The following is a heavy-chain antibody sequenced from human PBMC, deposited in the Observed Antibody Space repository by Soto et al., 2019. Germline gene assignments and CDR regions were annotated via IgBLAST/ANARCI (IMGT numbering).Heavy chain of an antibody. CDR2: ISRSGSTI. CDR1: VLTFSSYE. CDR3: ARDGRIRRPDWYFDL. J-gene: IGHJ2*01. Sequence: PWWSLRLSCSASVLTFSSYEMNWFRQAPGKGLEWVSYISRSGSTIYYADSVKGRVTISRDNAKNSLYLQMNSLRAEDTAVYYCARDGRIRRPDWYFDLWGRGTLVTVSS. D-gene: IGHD2-15*01. V-gene: IGHV3-48*03.